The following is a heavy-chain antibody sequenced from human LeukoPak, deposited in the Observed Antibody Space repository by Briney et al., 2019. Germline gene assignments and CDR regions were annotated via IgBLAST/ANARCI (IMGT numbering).Heavy chain of an antibody. D-gene: IGHD3-10*01. J-gene: IGHJ6*03. CDR2: IYTSGST. Sequence: SETLSLTCTVSGGSISSYYWSWIRQPAGKGLEWIGRIYTSGSTNYNPSLKSRVTMSVDTSKNQFSLKLSSVTAADTAVYYCARAVGSGSFQTYYYYMDVWGKGTTVSISS. CDR1: GGSISSYY. V-gene: IGHV4-4*07. CDR3: ARAVGSGSFQTYYYYMDV.